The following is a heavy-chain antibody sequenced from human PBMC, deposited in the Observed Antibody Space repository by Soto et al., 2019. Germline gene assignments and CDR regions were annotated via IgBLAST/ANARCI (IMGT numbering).Heavy chain of an antibody. CDR1: GFTFSRYA. CDR2: LSGSGVTT. V-gene: IGHV3-23*04. Sequence: EMQLVESGGGLVQPGGSLRLSCAASGFTFSRYAMNWVRQAPGKGLEWVSALSGSGVTTYYANSVKGRFTISRDNSENTLYLQMDSLRAEDTALYYCAKVDTFDFWSCLAGPFDYWGQGTLVTVSS. CDR3: AKVDTFDFWSCLAGPFDY. J-gene: IGHJ4*02. D-gene: IGHD3-3*01.